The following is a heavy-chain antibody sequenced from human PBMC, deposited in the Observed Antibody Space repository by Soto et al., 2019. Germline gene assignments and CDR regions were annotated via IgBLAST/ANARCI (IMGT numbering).Heavy chain of an antibody. J-gene: IGHJ5*02. CDR1: GFTFRSYA. CDR2: ISYDGSNK. D-gene: IGHD4-17*01. V-gene: IGHV3-30-3*01. CDR3: ARDATTATNRWFDP. Sequence: QVQLVESGGGVVQPGRSLRLSCAASGFTFRSYAMHWVRQAPGKGLEWVAVISYDGSNKYYAESVKGRFTISRDNSNNTLYVQMNTLRVEDTSVYYCARDATTATNRWFDPWGQGTLVTVSS.